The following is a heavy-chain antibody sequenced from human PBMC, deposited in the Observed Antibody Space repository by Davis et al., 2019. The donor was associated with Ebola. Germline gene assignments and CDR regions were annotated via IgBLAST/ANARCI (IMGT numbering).Heavy chain of an antibody. CDR1: GFTFSTYA. V-gene: IGHV3-21*01. CDR3: ASPLNSGGEYFQH. J-gene: IGHJ1*01. Sequence: GGSLRLSCTTSGFTFSTYALSWVRQAPGKGLEWVSSISSSSNHIYYADSVKGRFTISRDNAKNSLYLQMNSLRAEDTAVYYCASPLNSGGEYFQHWGQGTLVTVSS. D-gene: IGHD6-25*01. CDR2: ISSSSNHI.